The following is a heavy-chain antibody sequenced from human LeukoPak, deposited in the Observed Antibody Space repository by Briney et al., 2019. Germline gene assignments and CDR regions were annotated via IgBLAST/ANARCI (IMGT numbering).Heavy chain of an antibody. CDR2: INPNSGGT. V-gene: IGHV1-2*06. CDR3: ARDGKETADRNTALDY. Sequence: APVKVSCKASGYTFTVYYIHWVRQAPGQGLEWMGRINPNSGGTNYAQMFQGRVTMTRDTSISTAYIELSRLSSDDTAVYYCARDGKETADRNTALDYWGQGSLVTVSS. D-gene: IGHD2-21*02. J-gene: IGHJ4*02. CDR1: GYTFTVYY.